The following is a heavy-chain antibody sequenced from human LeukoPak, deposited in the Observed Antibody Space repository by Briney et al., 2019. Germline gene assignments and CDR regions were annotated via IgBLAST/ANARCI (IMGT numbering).Heavy chain of an antibody. D-gene: IGHD6-19*01. CDR3: ARDVPPGGWYDY. CDR2: IYYSGST. J-gene: IGHJ4*02. CDR1: GGSISSYY. Sequence: SETLSLTCTVSGGSISSYYWSWIRQPPGEGLEWIGYIYYSGSTNYNPSLKSRVTISVDTSKNQFSLKLSSVTAADTAVYYCARDVPPGGWYDYWGQGTLVTVSS. V-gene: IGHV4-59*01.